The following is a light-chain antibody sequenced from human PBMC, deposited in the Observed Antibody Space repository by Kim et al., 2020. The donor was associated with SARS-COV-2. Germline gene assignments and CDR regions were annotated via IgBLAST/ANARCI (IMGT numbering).Light chain of an antibody. CDR2: NNN. Sequence: QSVLTQPPSVSGAPGQRVTITCTGSSSNIGAGYHVHWYQQLPGTAPKLLIYNNNNRPSGAPDRSSGSKSGNSASLAVTGLQAEDEADYYCQSYDSSLTVVFGGGTKLTVL. V-gene: IGLV1-40*01. J-gene: IGLJ2*01. CDR1: SSNIGAGYH. CDR3: QSYDSSLTVV.